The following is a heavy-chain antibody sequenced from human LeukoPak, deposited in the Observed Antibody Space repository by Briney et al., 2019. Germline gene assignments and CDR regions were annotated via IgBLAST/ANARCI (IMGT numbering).Heavy chain of an antibody. J-gene: IGHJ4*02. V-gene: IGHV3-7*01. CDR1: GFTFSSYW. CDR2: IRHDGSEK. Sequence: GGSLRLSCAASGFTFSSYWMSWVRQAPGKGLEWVANIRHDGSEKYYVDSVKGRFTISRDNAKDSLYLQMNSLRVEDTSVYYCARGGSRQYNFWGQGTLVTVSS. D-gene: IGHD5-18*01. CDR3: ARGGSRQYNF.